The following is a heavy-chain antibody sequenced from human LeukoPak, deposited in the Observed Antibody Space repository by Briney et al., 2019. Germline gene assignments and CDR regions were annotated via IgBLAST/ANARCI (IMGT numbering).Heavy chain of an antibody. V-gene: IGHV4-39*01. J-gene: IGHJ3*02. D-gene: IGHD3-22*01. Sequence: SETLSLTCTVSGGSISSSTHYWGWIRQSPGKGLEWIGSMYNSGSISYNPSLRSRVTITVDTSKNQFSLNFNSVTAADTALYFCARNETSGYFDIWGQGTMATVSS. CDR3: ARNETSGYFDI. CDR1: GGSISSSTHY. CDR2: MYNSGSI.